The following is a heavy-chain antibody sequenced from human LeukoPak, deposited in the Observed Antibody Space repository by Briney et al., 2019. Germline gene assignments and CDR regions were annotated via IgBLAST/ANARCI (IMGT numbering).Heavy chain of an antibody. CDR1: GRSFSGYY. J-gene: IGHJ4*02. CDR3: ARGLPRGYSYGYVY. V-gene: IGHV4-34*01. Sequence: SETLSLTCALYGRSFSGYYWIWIRQPPGKGLEWTGEINHSGSTNYNPSLKSRATISVDTSKNHFSLKLSSVTAADTAVYYCARGLPRGYSYGYVYWGQGTLVTVSS. D-gene: IGHD5-18*01. CDR2: INHSGST.